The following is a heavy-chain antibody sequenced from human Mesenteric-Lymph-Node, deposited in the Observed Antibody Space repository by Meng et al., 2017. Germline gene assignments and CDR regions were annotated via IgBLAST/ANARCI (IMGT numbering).Heavy chain of an antibody. Sequence: SQTRSLTCAVYGGSFSGYYWSWIRQPPGKGLEWIGEINHSGSTNYNPSLKSRVTISVDTSKNQFSLKLSSVTAADTAVYYCARRSFPLDAFDIWGQGTMVTVSS. CDR2: INHSGST. CDR3: ARRSFPLDAFDI. V-gene: IGHV4-34*01. J-gene: IGHJ3*02. CDR1: GGSFSGYY.